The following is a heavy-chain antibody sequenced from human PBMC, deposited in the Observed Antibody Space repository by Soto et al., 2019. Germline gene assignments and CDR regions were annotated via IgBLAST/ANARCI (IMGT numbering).Heavy chain of an antibody. CDR2: IYWADDK. CDR3: AHVGYCISFSCSNWFDP. V-gene: IGHV2-5*02. CDR1: GFSLSTSGVG. J-gene: IGHJ5*02. D-gene: IGHD2-2*01. Sequence: QITLKESGPTLVKPTQTLTLTCTFSGFSLSTSGVGVGWIRQPPGKALEWLALIYWADDKCYCPSLKSRLTSSKETSTNQVVLTMTNMDPVDTATYYCAHVGYCISFSCSNWFDPWGQGTLVTVSS.